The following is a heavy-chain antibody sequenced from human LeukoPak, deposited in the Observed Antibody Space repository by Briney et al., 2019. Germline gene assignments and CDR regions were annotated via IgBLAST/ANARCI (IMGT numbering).Heavy chain of an antibody. CDR2: IIPISGTA. CDR1: GGTFSSYA. D-gene: IGHD3-22*01. Sequence: ASVKVSCKASGGTFSSYAISWVRQAPGQGLEWMGGIIPISGTANYAQKFQGRVTITADESTSTAYMELSSLRSEDTAVYYCARDMYYYDSSGYAYWGQGTLVTVSS. J-gene: IGHJ4*02. V-gene: IGHV1-69*13. CDR3: ARDMYYYDSSGYAY.